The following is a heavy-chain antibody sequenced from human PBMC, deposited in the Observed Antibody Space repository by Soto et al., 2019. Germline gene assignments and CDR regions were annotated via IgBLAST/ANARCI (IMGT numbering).Heavy chain of an antibody. CDR1: GFTFSSYG. D-gene: IGHD2-8*01. CDR3: AKGKVYAKPQYYFDY. J-gene: IGHJ4*02. CDR2: ISYDGSNK. Sequence: QVPLVESGGGVVQPGRSLRLSFAASGFTFSSYGMHWVRQAPGKGLEWVAVISYDGSNKYYADSVKGRFTISRDNSKNTLYLQMNSLRAEDTAVYYCAKGKVYAKPQYYFDYWGQGTLVTVSS. V-gene: IGHV3-30*18.